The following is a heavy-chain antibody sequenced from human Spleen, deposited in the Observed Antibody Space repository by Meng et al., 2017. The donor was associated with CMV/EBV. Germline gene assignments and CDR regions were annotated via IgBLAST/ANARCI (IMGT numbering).Heavy chain of an antibody. Sequence: SVKVSCKASGGTFSSYAISWVRQAPGQGLEWMGGIIPIFGTANYAQKFQGRVTITTDESTSTAYMELSSLRSEDTAVYYCAREWGDIVVVPAAMRRMDVWGQGTTVTVSS. J-gene: IGHJ6*02. V-gene: IGHV1-69*05. D-gene: IGHD2-2*01. CDR2: IIPIFGTA. CDR1: GGTFSSYA. CDR3: AREWGDIVVVPAAMRRMDV.